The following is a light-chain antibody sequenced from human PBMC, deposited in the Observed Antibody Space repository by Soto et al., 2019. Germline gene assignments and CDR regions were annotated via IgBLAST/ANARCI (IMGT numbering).Light chain of an antibody. CDR3: MQGAQLRT. CDR1: QSLVRSDGNAY. CDR2: KVS. J-gene: IGKJ5*01. Sequence: DIVMTQTPLSLPVTLGQPVSISCKSSQSLVRSDGNAYLNWLHQRPGQPPRLLIYKVSNRFTGVPDRFSGSGAGNDFTLHISRVEAEDVGIYFFMQGAQLRTFGQGTRLEIK. V-gene: IGKV2-24*01.